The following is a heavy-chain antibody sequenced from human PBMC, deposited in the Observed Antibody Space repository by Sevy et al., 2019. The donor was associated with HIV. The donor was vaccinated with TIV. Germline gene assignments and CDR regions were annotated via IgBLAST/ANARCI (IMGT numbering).Heavy chain of an antibody. V-gene: IGHV3-9*01. D-gene: IGHD2-2*02. J-gene: IGHJ6*02. CDR1: GFAFGDYA. CDR2: VSWNSGAI. CDR3: AKDINRGCDSINCYTYYYYYYGLDA. Sequence: GGSLRLSCATSGFAFGDYAMHWVREASGKGLEWVAGVSWNSGAIDYAASVKGRFTISRDHAKSSLYLQMNSLRAEDTALYYCAKDINRGCDSINCYTYYYYYYGLDAWGQGTTVTVSS.